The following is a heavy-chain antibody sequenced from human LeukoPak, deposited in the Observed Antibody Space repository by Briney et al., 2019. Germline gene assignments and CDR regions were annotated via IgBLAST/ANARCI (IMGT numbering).Heavy chain of an antibody. J-gene: IGHJ4*02. CDR3: ARDLYSYGYGDDY. Sequence: ASVKVSCKASGYTFTSYYMHWVRQAPGQGLEWMGIINPSGGSTSYAQKFQGRVTMTREPSTSTVYMELSSLRSEDTAVYYCARDLYSYGYGDDYWGQGTLVTVSS. D-gene: IGHD5-18*01. CDR2: INPSGGST. CDR1: GYTFTSYY. V-gene: IGHV1-46*01.